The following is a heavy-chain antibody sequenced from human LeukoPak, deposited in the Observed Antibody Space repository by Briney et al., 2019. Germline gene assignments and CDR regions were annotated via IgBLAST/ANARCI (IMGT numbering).Heavy chain of an antibody. CDR1: GFXFSTYS. Sequence: GGSLRLSCEASGFXFSTYSMNWVRQAPGKGLEWVSYITNSANSITYADSVKGRFTISRDNAKNSLFLQMSSLKDEDTAVYYCARDLHYAFDIWGQGTMVTVFS. J-gene: IGHJ3*02. CDR2: ITNSANSI. CDR3: ARDLHYAFDI. V-gene: IGHV3-48*02.